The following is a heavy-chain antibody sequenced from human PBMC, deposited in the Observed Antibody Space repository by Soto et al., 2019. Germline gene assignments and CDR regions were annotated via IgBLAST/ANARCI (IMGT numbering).Heavy chain of an antibody. Sequence: GGSLRLSCAASGSTFDDYTMHWVRQAPGKGLEWVSLISWDGGSTYYADSVKGRFTISRDNSKNSLYLQMNSLRTEDTALYYCAKDDGGAFDIWGQGTMVTVSS. D-gene: IGHD3-16*01. CDR2: ISWDGGST. V-gene: IGHV3-43*01. CDR1: GSTFDDYT. J-gene: IGHJ3*02. CDR3: AKDDGGAFDI.